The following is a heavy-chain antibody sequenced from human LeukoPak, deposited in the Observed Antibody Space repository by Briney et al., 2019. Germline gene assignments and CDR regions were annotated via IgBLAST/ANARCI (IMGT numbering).Heavy chain of an antibody. V-gene: IGHV3-48*04. CDR3: ARDVYYYDSSGYAH. CDR1: GFTFSSYS. Sequence: GGSLRLSCAASGFTFSSYSMKWVRQAPGKGLEWGSYISSSSSTIYYADSVKGRFTISRDNAKNSLYLQMNSLRAEDTAVYYCARDVYYYDSSGYAHWGQGTLVTVSS. CDR2: ISSSSSTI. J-gene: IGHJ4*02. D-gene: IGHD3-22*01.